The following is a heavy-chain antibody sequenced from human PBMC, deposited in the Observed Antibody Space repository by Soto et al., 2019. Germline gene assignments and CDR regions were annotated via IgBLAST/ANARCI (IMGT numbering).Heavy chain of an antibody. J-gene: IGHJ6*02. CDR2: ISYDGSNK. CDR1: GFTFSSYG. Sequence: QVQLVESGGGVVQPGRSLRLSCAASGFTFSSYGMHWVRQAPGKGLEWVAVISYDGSNKYYADSVKGRFTISRDNSKNTLYLQMNRLRAEDTAVYYCATDQSIGPDPYDYYYGMDVWGQGTTVTVSS. V-gene: IGHV3-30*03. CDR3: ATDQSIGPDPYDYYYGMDV.